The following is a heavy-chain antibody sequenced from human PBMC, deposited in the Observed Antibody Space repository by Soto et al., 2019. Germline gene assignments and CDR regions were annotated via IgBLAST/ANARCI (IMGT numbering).Heavy chain of an antibody. V-gene: IGHV4-39*01. CDR3: ATSQKGYNWNYFDH. CDR1: GYSISGSYYY. CDR2: VFYTGFT. Sequence: PSETLSLTCAVSGYSISGSYYYWAWLRQSPGKGPEWIGSVFYTGFTSYNPSLESRVSVSVDTSKSQFSLKLSAVTAADTAVYYCATSQKGYNWNYFDHWGQGALVTVSS. D-gene: IGHD1-20*01. J-gene: IGHJ4*02.